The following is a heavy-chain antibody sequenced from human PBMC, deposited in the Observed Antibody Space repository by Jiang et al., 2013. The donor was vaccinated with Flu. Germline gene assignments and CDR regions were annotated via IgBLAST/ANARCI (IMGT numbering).Heavy chain of an antibody. CDR1: GFTFDDYT. CDR2: ISWDGGST. Sequence: GGSLKLSCAASGFTFDDYTMHWVRQAPGKGLEWVSLISWDGGSTYYADSVKGRFTISRDNSKNSLYLQMNSLRTEDTALYYCAKGHSYCSGGNCYSFFDYWGQGTLVTVSS. CDR3: AKGHSYCSGGNCYSFFDY. V-gene: IGHV3-43*01. D-gene: IGHD2-15*01. J-gene: IGHJ4*02.